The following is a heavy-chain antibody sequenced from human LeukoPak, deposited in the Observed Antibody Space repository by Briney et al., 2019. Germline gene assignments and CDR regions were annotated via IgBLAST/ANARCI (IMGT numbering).Heavy chain of an antibody. Sequence: SGPTLVKPTQPLTLTCTFSGFSLSTSGVGVGWIRQPPGKALEWLALIYWDDDKRYSPSPKSRLTITKDTSKNQVVLTMTNMDPVDTATYYCAHTPTYYDYVWGSYRQYYFDYWGQGTLVTVSS. V-gene: IGHV2-5*02. D-gene: IGHD3-16*02. J-gene: IGHJ4*02. CDR1: GFSLSTSGVG. CDR3: AHTPTYYDYVWGSYRQYYFDY. CDR2: IYWDDDK.